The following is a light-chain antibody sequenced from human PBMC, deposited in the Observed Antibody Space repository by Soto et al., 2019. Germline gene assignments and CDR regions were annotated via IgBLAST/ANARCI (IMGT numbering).Light chain of an antibody. J-gene: IGLJ1*01. CDR2: LNSDGSH. V-gene: IGLV4-69*01. Sequence: QLVLTQSPSASASLGASVKLTCTLSSGHSSYAIAWHRQQPEKGPRYLMKLNSDGSHYKGGGIPDRFSGSSSGAERYLTISSLQSEDEADYYCQTWGTGIQVFGTGTKLTVL. CDR1: SGHSSYA. CDR3: QTWGTGIQV.